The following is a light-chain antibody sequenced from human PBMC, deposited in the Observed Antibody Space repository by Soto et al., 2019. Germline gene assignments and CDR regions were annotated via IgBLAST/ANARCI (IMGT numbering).Light chain of an antibody. Sequence: ENVLTQSPVTLSLSPGARATLSCRASQSVSSTYLAWYRHKPGQAPRLLIYGASIRAADIPDRFSGVGSGTDYTLTISSLQSEDFSLYYCQQYNNRPPWTFGQGTKGENK. CDR3: QQYNNRPPWT. V-gene: IGKV3-20*01. CDR2: GAS. J-gene: IGKJ1*01. CDR1: QSVSSTY.